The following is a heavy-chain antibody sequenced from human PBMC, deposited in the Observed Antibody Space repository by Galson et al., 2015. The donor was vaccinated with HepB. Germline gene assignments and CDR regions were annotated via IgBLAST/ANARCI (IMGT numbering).Heavy chain of an antibody. J-gene: IGHJ4*02. CDR2: IYPGDSDT. D-gene: IGHD5-12*01. CDR1: GYSFPSYW. Sequence: QSGAEVTKPGESLKISCKGSGYSFPSYWIGWVRQMPGKGLEWMGIIYPGDSDTRYSPSFQGQVTIPADKSISTAYLQWSSLKASDTAMYYCARLAGYSGYEYYFDYWGQGTLVTVSS. CDR3: ARLAGYSGYEYYFDY. V-gene: IGHV5-51*01.